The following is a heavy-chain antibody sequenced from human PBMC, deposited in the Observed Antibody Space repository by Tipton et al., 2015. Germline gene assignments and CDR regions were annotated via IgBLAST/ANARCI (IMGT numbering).Heavy chain of an antibody. V-gene: IGHV4-38-2*02. J-gene: IGHJ4*02. CDR3: ARGLLLWFGMSDY. D-gene: IGHD3-10*01. CDR1: GGSFSDYY. CDR2: ISHSGNT. Sequence: TLSLTCTVSGGSFSDYYWGWIRQPPGKGLEWIGSISHSGNTYYNPSLKSRVTISLDTSKNQFSPKLNSVTAADTAVYYCARGLLLWFGMSDYWGRGTLVTVSS.